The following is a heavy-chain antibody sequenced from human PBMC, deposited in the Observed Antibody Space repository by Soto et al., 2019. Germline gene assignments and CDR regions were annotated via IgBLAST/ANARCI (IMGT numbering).Heavy chain of an antibody. J-gene: IGHJ6*03. CDR1: GGSISSYY. CDR3: ARDRDDYYYMDV. CDR2: IYYSGST. V-gene: IGHV4-59*01. Sequence: SETLSLTCTVSGGSISSYYWSWIRQPPGKGLEWIGYIYYSGSTNYNPSLKSRVTISVDTSKNQFSLKLSSVTAADTAVYYCARDRDDYYYMDVWGKGTTVTVSS.